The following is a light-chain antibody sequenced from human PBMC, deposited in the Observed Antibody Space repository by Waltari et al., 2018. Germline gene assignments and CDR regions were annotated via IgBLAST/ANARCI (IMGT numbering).Light chain of an antibody. CDR2: GAS. V-gene: IGKV3-20*01. Sequence: EIVLTQSPGTLSLSPGERATLSCRASQSGSRTLAWYQQKPGQAPKLLIYGASIMATGIPDRFTGSGSGTDFSLTISSLEPEDFAIYFCQHYVRLPATFGQGTKVEIK. J-gene: IGKJ1*01. CDR3: QHYVRLPAT. CDR1: QSGSRT.